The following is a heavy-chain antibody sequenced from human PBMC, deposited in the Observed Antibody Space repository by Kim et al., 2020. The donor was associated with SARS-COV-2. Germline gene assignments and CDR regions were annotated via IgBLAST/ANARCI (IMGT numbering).Heavy chain of an antibody. V-gene: IGHV3-7*01. CDR1: GFTFSSYW. CDR2: INQDGSEK. CDR3: ARDLCYYGSGSYSKRWGLDI. D-gene: IGHD3-10*01. J-gene: IGHJ3*02. Sequence: GGSLRLSCAASGFTFSSYWMSWVRQAPGKGLEWVANINQDGSEKYYVDSVKGRFTISRDNAKNSLYLQMNSLRAEDTAVYYCARDLCYYGSGSYSKRWGLDIWGQGTMVTVSS.